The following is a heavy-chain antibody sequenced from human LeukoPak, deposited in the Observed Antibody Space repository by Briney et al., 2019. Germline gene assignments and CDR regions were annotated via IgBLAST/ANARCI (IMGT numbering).Heavy chain of an antibody. J-gene: IGHJ4*02. V-gene: IGHV1-18*01. CDR2: ISPYNGNT. CDR1: GYTFTTFG. D-gene: IGHD3-10*01. CDR3: ARELSYYGSGNYYQGRGYYFDY. Sequence: ASVKVSCKASGYTFTTFGISWVRQASGQGLEWMGWISPYNGNTNYAEKVQGRVTMTTDTYTRTVFMELGSLTSDDTAVYYCARELSYYGSGNYYQGRGYYFDYWGQGTLLTVSS.